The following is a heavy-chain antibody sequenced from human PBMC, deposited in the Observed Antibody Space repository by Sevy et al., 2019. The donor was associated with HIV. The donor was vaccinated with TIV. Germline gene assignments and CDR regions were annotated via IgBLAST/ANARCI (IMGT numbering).Heavy chain of an antibody. Sequence: GGSLRLSCAASGFSLGDLYMDWVRQAPGKVLEWVGRIRNKAKSYTTEYAASVKGRFTISRDDSQNSLYLQMNSLKTADTALYYCAAVAADKGYFNIWGRGTLVTVSS. D-gene: IGHD6-19*01. J-gene: IGHJ2*01. CDR3: AAVAADKGYFNI. V-gene: IGHV3-72*01. CDR2: IRNKAKSYTT. CDR1: GFSLGDLY.